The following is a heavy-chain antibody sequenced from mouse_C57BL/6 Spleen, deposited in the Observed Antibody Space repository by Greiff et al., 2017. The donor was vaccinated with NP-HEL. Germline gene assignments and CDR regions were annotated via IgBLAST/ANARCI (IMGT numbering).Heavy chain of an antibody. CDR3: ARGDYDYGEFAY. D-gene: IGHD2-4*01. V-gene: IGHV1-52*01. CDR1: GYTFTSYW. CDR2: IDPSDSET. Sequence: QVQLQQPGAELVRPGSSVKLSCKASGYTFTSYWMHWVKQRPIQGLEWIGNIDPSDSETHYNQKFKDKATLTVDKSSSTAYMQLSSLTSEDSAVYYCARGDYDYGEFAYWGQGTLVTVSA. J-gene: IGHJ3*01.